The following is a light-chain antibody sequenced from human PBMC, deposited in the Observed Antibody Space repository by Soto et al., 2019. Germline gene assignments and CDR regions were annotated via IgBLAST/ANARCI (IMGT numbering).Light chain of an antibody. CDR2: KAS. V-gene: IGKV1-5*03. CDR3: QQYENLPT. J-gene: IGKJ5*01. CDR1: QSISSW. Sequence: DIQMTQSPSTLSASVGDRVTITCRASQSISSWLAWYQQKPGKAPKLLIYKASSLESGVPSRFSGSGSGTEFTLTISSLQPDDFATYYCQQYENLPTVGQGTRLEIK.